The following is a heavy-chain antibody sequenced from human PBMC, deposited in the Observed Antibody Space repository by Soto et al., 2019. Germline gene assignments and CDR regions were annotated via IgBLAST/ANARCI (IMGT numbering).Heavy chain of an antibody. CDR3: ARSVAVPGAHIDY. D-gene: IGHD6-19*01. J-gene: IGHJ4*02. V-gene: IGHV4-59*01. CDR1: GGPIRSYC. CDR2: IYDSGNT. Sequence: PSETLSLTCTVSGGPIRSYCWSWIRQPPGKGLEWIGYIYDSGNTDYNPSLKSRVTISVDTSKNQFSLKLSSVTTADTAVYYCARSVAVPGAHIDYWGQGTQVTVSS.